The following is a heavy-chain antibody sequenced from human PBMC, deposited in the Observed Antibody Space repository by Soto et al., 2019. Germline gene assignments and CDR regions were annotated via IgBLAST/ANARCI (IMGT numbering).Heavy chain of an antibody. V-gene: IGHV3-33*01. CDR3: ARGVGSSWQRGWYFDL. J-gene: IGHJ2*01. D-gene: IGHD6-13*01. CDR1: GFTFSSYG. Sequence: QVQLVESGGGVVQPGRSLRLSCAASGFTFSSYGMHWVRQAPGKGLEWVAVIWYDGSNKYYADSVKGRFTISRDNSKNTLYLQMNSLRAEDTAVYYCARGVGSSWQRGWYFDLWGRGTLVTVSS. CDR2: IWYDGSNK.